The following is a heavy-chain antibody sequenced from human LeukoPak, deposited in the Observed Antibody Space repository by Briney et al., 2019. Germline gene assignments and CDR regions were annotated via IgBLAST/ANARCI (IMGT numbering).Heavy chain of an antibody. CDR1: GYTLTELS. CDR3: ATEGGTYYYDSSGSRSFDY. D-gene: IGHD3-22*01. CDR2: FDPEDGET. J-gene: IGHJ4*02. V-gene: IGHV1-24*01. Sequence: ASVKVSCKVFGYTLTELSMHWVRQAPGKGLEWMGGFDPEDGETIYAQKFQGRVTMTEDTSTDTAYMELSSLRSEDTAVYYCATEGGTYYYDSSGSRSFDYWGQGTLVTVSS.